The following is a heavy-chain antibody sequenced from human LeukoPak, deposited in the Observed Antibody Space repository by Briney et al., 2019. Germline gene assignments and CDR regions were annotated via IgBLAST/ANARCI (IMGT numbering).Heavy chain of an antibody. V-gene: IGHV3-30*04. J-gene: IGHJ4*02. CDR1: GFTFGSYG. CDR2: ISYDGSEK. CDR3: AREFSSYYFDY. Sequence: PGGSLRLSCGASGFTFGSYGFHWVRQAPGKGLEWVAVISYDGSEKYYADSVKGRFTVSRDNSKNTLYLEVNRLRAEDTAIYYCAREFSSYYFDYWGQGTPVTVPS.